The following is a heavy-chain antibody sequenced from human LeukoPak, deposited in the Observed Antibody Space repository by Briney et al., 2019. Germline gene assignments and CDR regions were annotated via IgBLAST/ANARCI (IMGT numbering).Heavy chain of an antibody. Sequence: ASVKVSCKASGYTFTSYGISWVRQAPGQGLEWMGWISAYNGNTNYAQKLQGRVTMTTDTSTSTAYMGLRSLRSDDTAVYYCARLYYDSSGYSNYFDYWGQGTLVTVSS. D-gene: IGHD3-22*01. CDR2: ISAYNGNT. J-gene: IGHJ4*02. CDR1: GYTFTSYG. V-gene: IGHV1-18*01. CDR3: ARLYYDSSGYSNYFDY.